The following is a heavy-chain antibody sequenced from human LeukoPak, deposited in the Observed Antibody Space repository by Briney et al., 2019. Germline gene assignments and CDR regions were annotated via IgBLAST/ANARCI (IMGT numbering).Heavy chain of an antibody. CDR1: GFTFSGYS. CDR3: AGYCSSVSCRNIDY. V-gene: IGHV3-48*04. J-gene: IGHJ4*02. Sequence: GGSLRLSCAASGFTFSGYSMNRVRQAPGKGLEWVSYISDSSSAMYYADSVKGRFTISRDNAKNSLYLQMNSPRAEDTAVYYCAGYCSSVSCRNIDYWGQGTLVTVSS. D-gene: IGHD2-2*01. CDR2: ISDSSSAM.